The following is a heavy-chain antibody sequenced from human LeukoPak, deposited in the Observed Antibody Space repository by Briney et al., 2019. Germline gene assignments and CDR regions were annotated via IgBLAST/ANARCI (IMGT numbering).Heavy chain of an antibody. V-gene: IGHV3-21*01. J-gene: IGHJ4*02. CDR3: ARETERWDLPYFDC. CDR2: ITSSGYYM. CDR1: GFTFSIYG. D-gene: IGHD1-26*01. Sequence: PGGSLRLSCAASGFTFSIYGMHWVRQAPGKGLEWVSSITSSGYYMFSADSVKGRFTISRDNAKNSLYLQMNSLRAEDTAVYYCARETERWDLPYFDCWGQGTLVTVSS.